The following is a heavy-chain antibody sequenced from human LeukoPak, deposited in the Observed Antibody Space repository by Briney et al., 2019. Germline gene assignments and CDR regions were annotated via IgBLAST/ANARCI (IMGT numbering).Heavy chain of an antibody. V-gene: IGHV4-39*07. CDR3: ARDFYASGFYFWFDP. CDR2: IYYSGST. D-gene: IGHD2/OR15-2a*01. CDR1: GGSISSSSYY. Sequence: SETLSLTCTVSGGSISSSSYYWGWIRQPPGKGLEWIGSIYYSGSTYYNPSLKSRVTISVDTSKNQFSLKLSSLTAADTAVYYCARDFYASGFYFWFDPWGQGMLVTVSS. J-gene: IGHJ5*02.